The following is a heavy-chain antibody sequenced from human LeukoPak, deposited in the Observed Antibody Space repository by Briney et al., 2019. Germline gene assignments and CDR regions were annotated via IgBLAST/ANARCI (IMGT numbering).Heavy chain of an antibody. J-gene: IGHJ4*02. CDR3: AKDRDCSSTGCYVFGN. CDR1: GFTFSTYS. V-gene: IGHV3-30*18. D-gene: IGHD2-2*01. CDR2: ISHDGSKK. Sequence: GGSLRLSCAASGFTFSTYSMHWVRQAPGKGLEWVAVISHDGSKKFYAESVKGRFTISRDNSKNTMYLQMNNLRAEDTAIYYCAKDRDCSSTGCYVFGNWGQGTLVTVSS.